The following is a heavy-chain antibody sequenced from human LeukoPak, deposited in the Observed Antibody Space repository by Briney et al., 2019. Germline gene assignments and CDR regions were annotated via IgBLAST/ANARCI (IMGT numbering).Heavy chain of an antibody. CDR1: GGSFSGYY. Sequence: SETLSLTCAVYGGSFSGYYWSWIRQPPGKGLEWIGEINHSGSTNYNPSLKSRVTISVDTSKNQFSLKLSSVTAADTAVYYCARASRHYDSSGLDYWGQGTLVTVSS. V-gene: IGHV4-34*01. J-gene: IGHJ4*02. CDR2: INHSGST. CDR3: ARASRHYDSSGLDY. D-gene: IGHD3-22*01.